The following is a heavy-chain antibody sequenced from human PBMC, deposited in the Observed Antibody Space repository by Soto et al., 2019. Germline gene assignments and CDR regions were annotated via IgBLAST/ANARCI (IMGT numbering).Heavy chain of an antibody. V-gene: IGHV4-59*12. CDR2: SYDNGIT. J-gene: IGHJ4*02. CDR1: GRSITSYY. Sequence: QVVLQESGPGLVKPSETLSLTCSVSGRSITSYYWSWVRQPPGKGLEWIGYSYDNGITSQNPSLKSRVTMSADTSPTQFSLKLTSVTGADTAVYYCARTYDSNVYANEFDSWGQGILVTVTS. CDR3: ARTYDSNVYANEFDS. D-gene: IGHD3-22*01.